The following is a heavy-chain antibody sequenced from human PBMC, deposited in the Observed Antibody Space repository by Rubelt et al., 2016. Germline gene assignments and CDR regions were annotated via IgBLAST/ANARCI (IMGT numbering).Heavy chain of an antibody. CDR1: GYSFTTYW. J-gene: IGHJ3*02. V-gene: IGHV5-51*01. CDR3: ARLRGSPQGAAFGI. D-gene: IGHD1-26*01. CDR2: IYPGASDT. Sequence: EVQLVQSGAEVKKPGESLKISCKGSGYSFTTYWIGWVRQMPGKGLECMGIIYPGASDTSYSRSFQGKVTSSADKSISTAYLQWSSLEASDGAMYYCARLRGSPQGAAFGIWGQGTMVTVSS.